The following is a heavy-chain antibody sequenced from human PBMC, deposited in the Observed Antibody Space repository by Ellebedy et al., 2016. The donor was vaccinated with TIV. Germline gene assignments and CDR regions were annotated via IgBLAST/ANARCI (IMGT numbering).Heavy chain of an antibody. CDR3: TSVSPRYQLPPGDY. CDR1: GFTFGDYA. Sequence: GESLKISXTASGFTFGDYAMSWFRQAPGKGLEWVGFIRSKAYGGTTEYAASVKGKFTISRDDSKSIAYLQMNSLKTEDTAVYYCTSVSPRYQLPPGDYWGQGTLVTVSS. CDR2: IRSKAYGGTT. D-gene: IGHD2-2*01. J-gene: IGHJ4*02. V-gene: IGHV3-49*03.